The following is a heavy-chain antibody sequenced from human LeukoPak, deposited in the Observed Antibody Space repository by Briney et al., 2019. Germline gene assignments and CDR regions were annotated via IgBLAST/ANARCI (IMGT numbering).Heavy chain of an antibody. Sequence: GGSLRLSCTASGFTFGDYAMSWVRQAPGKGLEWVGFIRSKAYGGTTEYAASVKGRFTISRDDSKSIAYLQMNSLKTEDTAVYYCTTPLGYCSGGSCPRYYYGMDVWGQGTTVTVSS. CDR2: IRSKAYGGTT. CDR3: TTPLGYCSGGSCPRYYYGMDV. CDR1: GFTFGDYA. V-gene: IGHV3-49*04. J-gene: IGHJ6*02. D-gene: IGHD2-15*01.